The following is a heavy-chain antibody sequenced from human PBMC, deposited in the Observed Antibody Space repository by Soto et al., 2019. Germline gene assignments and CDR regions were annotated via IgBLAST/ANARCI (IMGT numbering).Heavy chain of an antibody. CDR3: AKGTDYDSSGYYYARNSYYYGMDV. Sequence: GGSLRLSCAASGFTFSSYAMSWVRQAPGKGLEWVSAISGSGGSTYYADSVKGRFTISRDNSKNTLYLQMNSLRAEDTAVYYCAKGTDYDSSGYYYARNSYYYGMDVWGQGTTVTVSS. V-gene: IGHV3-23*01. CDR2: ISGSGGST. J-gene: IGHJ6*02. D-gene: IGHD3-22*01. CDR1: GFTFSSYA.